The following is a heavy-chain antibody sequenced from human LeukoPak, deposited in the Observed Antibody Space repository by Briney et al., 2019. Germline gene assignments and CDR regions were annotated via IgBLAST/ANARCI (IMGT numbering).Heavy chain of an antibody. CDR1: GFSVTNNY. J-gene: IGHJ6*02. CDR2: ISHDGATT. CDR3: AKDDYGMDV. V-gene: IGHV3-30*18. Sequence: GGSLRLSCAVSGFSVTNNYMSWVRQAPGKGPEWVAVISHDGATTSYEDSVKGRFTISRDNSKNTLYLQMNSLRAEDTAVYYCAKDDYGMDVWGQGTTVTVSS.